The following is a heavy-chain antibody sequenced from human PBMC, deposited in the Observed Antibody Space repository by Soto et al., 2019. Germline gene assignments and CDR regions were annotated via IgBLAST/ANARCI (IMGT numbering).Heavy chain of an antibody. CDR1: GYTLTSYG. CDR3: ARHGYVYYYYGMDV. D-gene: IGHD3-10*02. V-gene: IGHV1-18*01. CDR2: ISAYNGNT. J-gene: IGHJ6*02. Sequence: GASEKVSCTASGYTLTSYGSSWVRQAPGQGLEWMGWISAYNGNTNYAQKLQGGVTMTTDTSTSTAYMELRSLRSDDTALYYCARHGYVYYYYGMDVWGQGTTVTVSS.